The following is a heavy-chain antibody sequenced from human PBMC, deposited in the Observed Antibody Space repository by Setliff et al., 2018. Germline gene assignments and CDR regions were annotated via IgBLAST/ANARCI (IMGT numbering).Heavy chain of an antibody. V-gene: IGHV1-8*02. D-gene: IGHD2-2*01. CDR3: ARGREDIVVVPAAHDSEYYYYYMDV. CDR2: MNPNSGNT. Sequence: ASVKVSCKASGYTFTSYDINWVRQATGQGLEWMGWMNPNSGNTGYAQKFQGRVTMTRNTSISTAYMELSSLRSEDTAVYYCARGREDIVVVPAAHDSEYYYYYMDVWGKGTTVTVSS. CDR1: GYTFTSYD. J-gene: IGHJ6*03.